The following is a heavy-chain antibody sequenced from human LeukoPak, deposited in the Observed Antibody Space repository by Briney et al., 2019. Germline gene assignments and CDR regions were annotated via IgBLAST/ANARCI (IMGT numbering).Heavy chain of an antibody. CDR2: ISNSGSNT. CDR1: GFIFNNYG. Sequence: GGSLRLSCAASGFIFNNYGISWVRLAPGKGLEWVSAISNSGSNTYYADSVKGRFTISRDNSKNTLYLQMNSLRAEDTAVYYCARILTGYYDYWGQGTLVTVSS. V-gene: IGHV3-23*01. CDR3: ARILTGYYDY. D-gene: IGHD3-9*01. J-gene: IGHJ4*02.